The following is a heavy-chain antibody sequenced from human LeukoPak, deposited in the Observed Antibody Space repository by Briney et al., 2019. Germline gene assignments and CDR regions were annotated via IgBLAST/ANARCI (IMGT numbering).Heavy chain of an antibody. CDR2: IYHSGST. V-gene: IGHV4-38-2*02. J-gene: IGHJ4*02. CDR1: GYSISSGYY. CDR3: ARSSLAVYFDY. Sequence: SETLSLTCTVSGYSISSGYYWGWIRQPPGKGLEWIGSIYHSGSTYYNPSLKSRVTISVDTSKNQFSLKLSSVTAADTAVYFCARSSLAVYFDYWGQGTLVTASS. D-gene: IGHD6-19*01.